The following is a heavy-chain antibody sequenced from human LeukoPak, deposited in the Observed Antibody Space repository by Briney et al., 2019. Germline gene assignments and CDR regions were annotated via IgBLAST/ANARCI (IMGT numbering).Heavy chain of an antibody. Sequence: SETLSLTCTVSGGSIRSYYWSWIRQPPGKGLEWIGYIYYSGSTNYNPSLKSRVSISVDTSKNQFSLKLSSVTAADTAVYYCARTGFTVTMLYPFDHWGQGTLVTVSS. D-gene: IGHD4-17*01. CDR1: GGSIRSYY. CDR3: ARTGFTVTMLYPFDH. V-gene: IGHV4-59*01. CDR2: IYYSGST. J-gene: IGHJ4*02.